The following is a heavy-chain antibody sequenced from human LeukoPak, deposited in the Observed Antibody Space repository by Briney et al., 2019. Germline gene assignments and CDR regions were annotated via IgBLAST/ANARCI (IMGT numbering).Heavy chain of an antibody. Sequence: PSETLSLTCTVSGGSISSYYWSWIRQPPGKGLEWIGYIYYSGSTNYNPSLKSRVTISVDTSKNQFSLKLSSVTAADTAVYYCARGGSDYDFWSALIFNYWGQGTLVTVSS. J-gene: IGHJ4*02. CDR2: IYYSGST. D-gene: IGHD3-3*01. CDR3: ARGGSDYDFWSALIFNY. V-gene: IGHV4-59*01. CDR1: GGSISSYY.